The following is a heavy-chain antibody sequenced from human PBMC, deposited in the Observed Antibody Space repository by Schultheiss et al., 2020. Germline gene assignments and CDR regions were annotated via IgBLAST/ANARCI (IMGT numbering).Heavy chain of an antibody. CDR2: IKSKTDGGTT. V-gene: IGHV3-15*01. Sequence: GGSLRLSCAASGFTFSSYAMSWVRQAPGKGLEWVGRIKSKTDGGTTDYAAPVKGRFTISRDDSKYTLYLQMNSLKTEDTAVYYCARDTHYGDYDNWFDPWGQGTRVTVVS. CDR3: ARDTHYGDYDNWFDP. D-gene: IGHD4-17*01. CDR1: GFTFSSYA. J-gene: IGHJ5*02.